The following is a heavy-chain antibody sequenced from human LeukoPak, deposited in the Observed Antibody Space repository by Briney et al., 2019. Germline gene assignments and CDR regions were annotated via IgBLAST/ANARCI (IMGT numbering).Heavy chain of an antibody. V-gene: IGHV4-34*01. CDR3: ARVPLSPYYFGSGIGMHAFDI. Sequence: SETLSLTCAVYGGSFSGYYWSWIRQPPGKGLEWMGVINHSGSTNYNPSLKSRVTISVDTSKNQFSLKLSSVTAADTAVYYCARVPLSPYYFGSGIGMHAFDICGQGTMFTVSS. CDR2: INHSGST. D-gene: IGHD3-10*01. CDR1: GGSFSGYY. J-gene: IGHJ3*02.